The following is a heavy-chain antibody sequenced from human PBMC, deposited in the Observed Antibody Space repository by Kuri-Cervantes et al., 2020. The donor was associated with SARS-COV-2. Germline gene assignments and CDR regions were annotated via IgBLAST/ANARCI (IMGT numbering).Heavy chain of an antibody. CDR1: GGTISSGGYF. CDR3: ATPFGVVPY. J-gene: IGHJ4*02. Sequence: LRLSCDGSGGTISSGGYFWSCIRQPPGKGLEWIGYIYHSGSTYYNPSLKSRVTISVDRSKNQFSLKLRSVTAADTAVYYCATPFGVVPYWGRGTLVTVSS. D-gene: IGHD3-3*01. CDR2: IYHSGST. V-gene: IGHV4-30-2*01.